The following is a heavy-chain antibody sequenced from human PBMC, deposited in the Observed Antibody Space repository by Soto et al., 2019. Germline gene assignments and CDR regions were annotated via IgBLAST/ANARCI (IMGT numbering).Heavy chain of an antibody. J-gene: IGHJ1*01. CDR1: GFTFDDYA. CDR2: INWNSGSI. Sequence: EVQLVESGGGLVQPGRSLRLSCAASGFTFDDYAMHWVRQVPGKGLEWVSGINWNSGSIGYADSVKSRFAISRDNAKNSLHLKMNSLRAEDTAFYYCVKDESINWYSGHFRHWGQGTLVTVSS. CDR3: VKDESINWYSGHFRH. V-gene: IGHV3-9*01. D-gene: IGHD6-13*01.